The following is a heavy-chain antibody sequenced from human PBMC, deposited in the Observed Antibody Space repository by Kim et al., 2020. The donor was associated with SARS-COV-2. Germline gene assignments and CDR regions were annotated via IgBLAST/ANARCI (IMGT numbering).Heavy chain of an antibody. Sequence: QKFQGRVTITADKSTSTAYMELSSLRSEDTAVYYCAPSFYGSGLYYGMDVWGQGTTVTASS. D-gene: IGHD3-10*01. CDR3: APSFYGSGLYYGMDV. V-gene: IGHV1-69*02. J-gene: IGHJ6*02.